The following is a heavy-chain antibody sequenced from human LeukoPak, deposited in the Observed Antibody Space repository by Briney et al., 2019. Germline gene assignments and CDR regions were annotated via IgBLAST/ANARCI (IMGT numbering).Heavy chain of an antibody. D-gene: IGHD4-23*01. CDR3: ARLKFGVNSSDK. CDR1: GYESTGYTFPKYG. CDR2: ISVRDGDT. J-gene: IGHJ4*02. V-gene: IGHV1-18*01. Sequence: ASVKVSCKVSGYESTGYTFPKYGINWIRQAPGQGLEWMGWISVRDGDTNYAQNIQDRVTMTTDTPTRTFYMEVRSLRSDDTAVYHCARLKFGVNSSDKWGQGTLVTVSS.